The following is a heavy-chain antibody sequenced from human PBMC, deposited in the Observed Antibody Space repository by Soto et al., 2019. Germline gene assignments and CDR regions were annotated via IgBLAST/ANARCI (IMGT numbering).Heavy chain of an antibody. J-gene: IGHJ4*02. CDR2: IYPSGTI. CDR3: ATYTDYAKYYLDF. D-gene: IGHD4-17*01. V-gene: IGHV4-30-2*01. Sequence: PSETLSLTCAVSGVTITTTGYSWSWIRQPPGKGLEWIGYIYPSGTIFYNPSLNSRVTISIDTSNNQFSLRLSSVSAADTAVYFCATYTDYAKYYLDFWGRGALVTVSS. CDR1: GVTITTTGYS.